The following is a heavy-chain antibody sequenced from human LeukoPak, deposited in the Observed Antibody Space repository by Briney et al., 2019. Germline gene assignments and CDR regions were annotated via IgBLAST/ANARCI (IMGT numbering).Heavy chain of an antibody. CDR2: ISSSGST. J-gene: IGHJ4*02. CDR1: GASISSGSYY. V-gene: IGHV4-61*02. D-gene: IGHD1-26*01. Sequence: KTSETLSLTCTVAGASISSGSYYWSWIQQPAGKGLEWFGRISSSGSTKYNPSLNTRVNISVDTSKNQFSLKLSSVTAADTAVYYCARDSGGSYGPAWIDYWGQGTLVTVSS. CDR3: ARDSGGSYGPAWIDY.